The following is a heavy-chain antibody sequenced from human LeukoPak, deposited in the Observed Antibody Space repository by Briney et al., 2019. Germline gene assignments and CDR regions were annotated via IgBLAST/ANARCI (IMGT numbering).Heavy chain of an antibody. V-gene: IGHV3-23*01. J-gene: IGHJ4*02. CDR1: GFTFSSYA. CDR2: ISGSGGST. CDR3: ARDTQTYYDYVWGSPPLDY. D-gene: IGHD3-16*01. Sequence: GGSLRLSCAASGFTFSSYAMSWVRQAPGKGLEWVSAISGSGGSTYYADSVKGRFTISRDNSKNTLYLQMNSLRAEDTAVYYCARDTQTYYDYVWGSPPLDYWGQGTLVTVPS.